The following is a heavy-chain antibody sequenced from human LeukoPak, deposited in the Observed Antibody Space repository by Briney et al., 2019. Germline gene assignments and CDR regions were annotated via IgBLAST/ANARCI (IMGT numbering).Heavy chain of an antibody. CDR1: GFTFSNYW. V-gene: IGHV3-33*08. CDR3: ARSTVTSRDAFDI. D-gene: IGHD4-17*01. Sequence: GGSLRLSCAASGFTFSNYWMHWVRQAPGKGLEWVAFIRYDGSNKYYADSVKGRFTISRDNSKNTLYLQMNSLRAEDTAVYYCARSTVTSRDAFDIWGQGTMVTVSS. J-gene: IGHJ3*02. CDR2: IRYDGSNK.